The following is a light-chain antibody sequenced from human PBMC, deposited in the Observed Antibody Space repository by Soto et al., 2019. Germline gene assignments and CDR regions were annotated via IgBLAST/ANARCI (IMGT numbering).Light chain of an antibody. Sequence: EIVLTQSPGTLSLSPGERATLSCRASQSVSSTYLAWYQQKPGQAPGLLLYGASNRASGIPDRFAGSGSGTDFTLTISRLEPEDFAVYFCHQRAGWPPTFGGGTKVDIK. CDR1: QSVSSTY. CDR2: GAS. V-gene: IGKV3-20*01. J-gene: IGKJ4*01. CDR3: HQRAGWPPT.